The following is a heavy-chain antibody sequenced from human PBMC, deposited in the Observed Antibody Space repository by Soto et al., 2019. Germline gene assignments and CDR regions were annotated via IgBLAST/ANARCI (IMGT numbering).Heavy chain of an antibody. CDR3: AKEVHCGGVSCSWSEGFDY. CDR2: ISYEGSHT. J-gene: IGHJ4*02. Sequence: QVQLVESGGGVVQPGRSLRLSCAASGFIFSSYGMHWVRQAPGKGLEWVAVISYEGSHTYYADSVKGRFTITRDNSKNMLYLQMSSLRPEDTAVYYCAKEVHCGGVSCSWSEGFDYWGQGTLLTVSS. V-gene: IGHV3-30*18. CDR1: GFIFSSYG. D-gene: IGHD2-15*01.